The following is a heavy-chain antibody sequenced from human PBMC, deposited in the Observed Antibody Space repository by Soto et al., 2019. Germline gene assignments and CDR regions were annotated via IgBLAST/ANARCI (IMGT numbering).Heavy chain of an antibody. D-gene: IGHD2-2*01. J-gene: IGHJ6*02. Sequence: PWQTLSLTCAISGDSVSSNSAAWNWIRQSPSRGLEWLGRTYYRSKWYNDYAVSVKSRITINPDTSKNQFSLQLNSVTPEDTAVYYCARKLRYCSSTSCSYYGMDVWGQGTTVTVSS. CDR3: ARKLRYCSSTSCSYYGMDV. CDR2: TYYRSKWYN. V-gene: IGHV6-1*01. CDR1: GDSVSSNSAA.